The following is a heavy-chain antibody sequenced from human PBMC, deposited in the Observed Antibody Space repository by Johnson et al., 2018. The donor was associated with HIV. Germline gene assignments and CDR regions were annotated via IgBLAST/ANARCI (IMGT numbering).Heavy chain of an antibody. V-gene: IGHV3-20*04. CDR3: ARGDNAAAGDAFDI. CDR2: INWNGGRT. CDR1: GSNFDDYG. J-gene: IGHJ3*02. Sequence: VQLVESGGGVARPGGSLRLSCAASGSNFDDYGMSWVRQAPGKGLEWVSGINWNGGRTGYADSVKGRFTISRDNAKNSLHLQMNSLRAEDTALYYCARGDNAAAGDAFDIWGQGTMVTVSS. D-gene: IGHD6-13*01.